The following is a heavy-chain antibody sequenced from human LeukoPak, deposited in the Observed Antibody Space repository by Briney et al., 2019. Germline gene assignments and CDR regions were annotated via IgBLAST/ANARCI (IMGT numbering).Heavy chain of an antibody. CDR2: ISAYNGNT. J-gene: IGHJ4*02. CDR1: GYTFTSYS. Sequence: GASVKVSCKASGYTFTSYSISWVRQAPGQGLEWMGWISAYNGNTNYAQKLQGRVTMTTDTSTSTAYMELRSLRSDDTAVYYCARVSPGLRYFDWSPPDFDYWGQGTLVTVSS. CDR3: ARVSPGLRYFDWSPPDFDY. V-gene: IGHV1-18*01. D-gene: IGHD3-9*01.